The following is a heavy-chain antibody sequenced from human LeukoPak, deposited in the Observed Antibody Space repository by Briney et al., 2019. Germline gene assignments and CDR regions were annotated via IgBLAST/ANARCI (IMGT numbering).Heavy chain of an antibody. J-gene: IGHJ6*02. Sequence: GGSLRLSCAASGFTFSSYAMSWVRQAPGKGLEWVSAISGSGGSTYYADSVKGRFTISRDNSKNTLYLQMNSLRAEDTAVYYCTTDLEDIVVVVAAVYYYGMDVWGQGTTVTVSS. CDR3: TTDLEDIVVVVAAVYYYGMDV. CDR2: ISGSGGST. CDR1: GFTFSSYA. V-gene: IGHV3-23*01. D-gene: IGHD2-15*01.